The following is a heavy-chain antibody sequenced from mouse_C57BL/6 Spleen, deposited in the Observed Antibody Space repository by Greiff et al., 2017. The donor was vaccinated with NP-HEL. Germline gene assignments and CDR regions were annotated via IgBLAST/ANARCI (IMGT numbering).Heavy chain of an antibody. CDR3: TRLLADYSNFWYFDV. V-gene: IGHV1-15*01. D-gene: IGHD2-5*01. J-gene: IGHJ1*03. CDR1: GYTFTDYE. Sequence: QVQLQQSGAELVRPGASVTLSCKASGYTFTDYEMHWVKQTPVHGLEWIGAIDPETGGTAYNQKFKGKAILTADKSSSTAYMELRSLTSEDSAVYYCTRLLADYSNFWYFDVWGTGTTVTVSS. CDR2: IDPETGGT.